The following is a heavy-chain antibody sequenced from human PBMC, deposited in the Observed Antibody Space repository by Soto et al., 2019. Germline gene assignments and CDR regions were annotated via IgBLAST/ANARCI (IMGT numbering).Heavy chain of an antibody. CDR2: IIPIFGTA. CDR3: ARNNRRIAVSQTHPEYLHH. Sequence: EASVKVSCKASGGTFSSCAISWLLQAPGQGLEWMGGIIPIFGTANYAQKFQGRVTITADESTSTAYMELSSLRSEDTAVYYCARNNRRIAVSQTHPEYLHHWGQGTLVIVSS. D-gene: IGHD6-19*01. J-gene: IGHJ1*01. V-gene: IGHV1-69*13. CDR1: GGTFSSCA.